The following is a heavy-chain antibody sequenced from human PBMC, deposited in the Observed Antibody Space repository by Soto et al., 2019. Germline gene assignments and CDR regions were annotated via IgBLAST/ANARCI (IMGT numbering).Heavy chain of an antibody. CDR1: GLIFSNYA. CDR2: ISGSGGSP. Sequence: EVQVLESGGVLVQPGGSLRLSCVAPGLIFSNYAMSWVRQASGKGLEWVSGISGSGGSPHYADSAKGRFTISRDNSKNTLFLQMNTLRAEDTAVYYCAREGDITAAFDYWGQGTLVTVSS. CDR3: AREGDITAAFDY. V-gene: IGHV3-23*01. J-gene: IGHJ4*02. D-gene: IGHD6-13*01.